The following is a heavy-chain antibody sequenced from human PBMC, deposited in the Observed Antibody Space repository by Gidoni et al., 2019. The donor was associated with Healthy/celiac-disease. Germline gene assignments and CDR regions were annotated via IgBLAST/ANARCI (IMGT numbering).Heavy chain of an antibody. V-gene: IGHV4-34*01. D-gene: IGHD3-22*01. Sequence: QVQLQQWGAGLLKPSETLSLTCAVYGGSFSGYYWSWIRQPPGKGLEWIGEINHSGSTNYNPSLKSRVTISVDTSKNQFSLKLSSVTAADTAVYYCASGSGYDSSGYYRALGNYWGQGTLVTVSS. CDR3: ASGSGYDSSGYYRALGNY. CDR1: GGSFSGYY. J-gene: IGHJ4*02. CDR2: INHSGST.